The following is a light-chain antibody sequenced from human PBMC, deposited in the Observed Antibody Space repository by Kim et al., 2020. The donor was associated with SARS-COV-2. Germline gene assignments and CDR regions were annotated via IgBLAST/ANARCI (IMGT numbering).Light chain of an antibody. Sequence: LSPGQTASITCSGDKLGDKYACWYQQKPGQSPVLVIYQDSKRPSGIPERFSGSNSGNTATLTISGTQAMDEADYYCQAWDSSTRVFGAGTQVTVL. CDR3: QAWDSSTRV. V-gene: IGLV3-1*01. CDR1: KLGDKY. J-gene: IGLJ3*02. CDR2: QDS.